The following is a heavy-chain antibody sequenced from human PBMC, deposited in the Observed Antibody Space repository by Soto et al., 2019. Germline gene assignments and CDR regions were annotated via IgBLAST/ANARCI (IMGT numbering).Heavy chain of an antibody. D-gene: IGHD4-17*01. Sequence: SETLSLTCSVSGGSISSGYWTWIRHPPGKGLEWIGYIYLGGSINYNPSLKSRVIISVDTAKNQFSLSLSSVTAADTAVYYCAFSTMTPTRDLVYWDQRTLVTVSS. CDR3: AFSTMTPTRDLVY. CDR1: GGSISSGY. V-gene: IGHV4-59*01. CDR2: IYLGGSI. J-gene: IGHJ4*02.